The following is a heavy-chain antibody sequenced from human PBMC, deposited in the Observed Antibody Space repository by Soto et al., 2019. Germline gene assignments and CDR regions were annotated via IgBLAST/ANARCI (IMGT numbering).Heavy chain of an antibody. CDR1: GGSISSYY. Sequence: SETLSLTCTVSGGSISSYYWSWIRQPPGKGLEWIGYIYYSGSTNYNPSLKSRVTISVDTSKNQFSLRLSSVTAADTAVYYCARRWGPTFDFWGQGTLVTVSS. CDR3: ARRWGPTFDF. D-gene: IGHD1-26*01. V-gene: IGHV4-59*01. J-gene: IGHJ4*02. CDR2: IYYSGST.